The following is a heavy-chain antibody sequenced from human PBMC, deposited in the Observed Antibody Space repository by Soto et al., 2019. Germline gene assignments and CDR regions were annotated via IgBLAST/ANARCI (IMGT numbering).Heavy chain of an antibody. CDR3: AKGGSSGWYREGNWFDP. V-gene: IGHV3-30*18. D-gene: IGHD6-19*01. CDR2: ISYDGSNK. Sequence: PGGSLRLSCAASGFTFSSYGMHWVRQAPGKGLEWVAVISYDGSNKYYADSVKGRFTISRDNSKNTLYLQMNSLRAEDTAVYYCAKGGSSGWYREGNWFDPWGQGTLVTAPQ. CDR1: GFTFSSYG. J-gene: IGHJ5*02.